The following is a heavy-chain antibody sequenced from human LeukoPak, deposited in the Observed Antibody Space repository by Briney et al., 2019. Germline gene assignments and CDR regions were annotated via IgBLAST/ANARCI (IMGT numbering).Heavy chain of an antibody. V-gene: IGHV3-7*01. CDR1: GFTFSRYW. Sequence: GGSLRLSCAASGFTFSRYWMSWVRQAPGKGLEWVANINQDGSVKYYVDFVKGRFTISRDNAKNSLYLQMNSLRAEDTAVYYCAELGITMIGGVWGKGTTVTISS. CDR2: INQDGSVK. CDR3: AELGITMIGGV. J-gene: IGHJ6*04. D-gene: IGHD3-10*02.